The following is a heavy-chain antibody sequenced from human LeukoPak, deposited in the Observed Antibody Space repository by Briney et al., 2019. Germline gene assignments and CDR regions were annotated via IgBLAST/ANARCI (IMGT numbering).Heavy chain of an antibody. CDR2: IYYSGST. Sequence: SETLSLTCTVSGGSITSYHYSWIRQPPGKGLEWIGYIYYSGSTNYNPSLKSRVTISVDTSKNQFSLKLSSVTAADTAVYYCAREGIAAAGRFDPWGQGTLVTVSS. D-gene: IGHD6-13*01. V-gene: IGHV4-4*08. J-gene: IGHJ5*02. CDR1: GGSITSYH. CDR3: AREGIAAAGRFDP.